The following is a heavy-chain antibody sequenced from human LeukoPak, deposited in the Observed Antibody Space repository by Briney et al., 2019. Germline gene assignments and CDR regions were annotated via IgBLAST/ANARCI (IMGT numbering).Heavy chain of an antibody. CDR2: IRWNRGSI. CDR1: GFTFDDYA. J-gene: IGHJ4*02. D-gene: IGHD4-23*01. CDR3: ATADDGTVVSPYFDY. Sequence: GGSLRLSCAASGFTFDDYAMHWVRQAPGKGLEWVSGIRWNRGSICYADSVKGRFTISRDNAKNSLYLQMNSLRAEDTALYYCATADDGTVVSPYFDYWGQGTLVTVSS. V-gene: IGHV3-9*01.